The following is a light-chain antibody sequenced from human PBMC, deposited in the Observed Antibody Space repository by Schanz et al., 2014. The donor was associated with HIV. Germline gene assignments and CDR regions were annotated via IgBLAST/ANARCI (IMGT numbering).Light chain of an antibody. CDR3: AAWDDSLNGWV. Sequence: QSVLTQPPSASGTPGQSVTVSCSGSTSNIGSNTVDWSQQLPGTAPKLLIYNTNVRPSGVPDRFSGSTSGTSASLVISGLQSEDEADYYCAAWDDSLNGWVFGGGTKLTVL. CDR2: NTN. CDR1: TSNIGSNT. J-gene: IGLJ3*02. V-gene: IGLV1-44*01.